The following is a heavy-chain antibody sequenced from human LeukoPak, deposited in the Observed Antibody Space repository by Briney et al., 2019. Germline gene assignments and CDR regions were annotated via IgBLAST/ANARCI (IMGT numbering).Heavy chain of an antibody. Sequence: SETLSLTCTVSGGSISSGGYYWSWIRQHPGKGLEWIGYIYYSGSTYYNPSLKSRVTISVDTSKNQFSLKLSSVTAADTAVYYCTRLNVKSSIAAAGRYYYYYGMDVWGQGTTVTVSS. CDR3: TRLNVKSSIAAAGRYYYYYGMDV. CDR2: IYYSGST. CDR1: GGSISSGGYY. J-gene: IGHJ6*02. V-gene: IGHV4-31*03. D-gene: IGHD6-13*01.